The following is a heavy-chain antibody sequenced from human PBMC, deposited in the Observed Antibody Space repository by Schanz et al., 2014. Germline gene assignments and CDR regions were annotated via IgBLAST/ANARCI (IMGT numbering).Heavy chain of an antibody. J-gene: IGHJ6*02. CDR2: IIHDGSEK. CDR3: ARGVGGPFYYYGLDV. V-gene: IGHV3-7*01. D-gene: IGHD3-3*01. CDR1: GFSFVDAW. Sequence: EVQVVESGGGLVQPGGSLRLSCAASGFSFVDAWMSWVRQAPGRGLEWVATIIHDGSEKFYVDPVKGRFTISRDNAKNSLYLQMDALRAEDTAVYYCARGVGGPFYYYGLDVWGQGTTVTVSS.